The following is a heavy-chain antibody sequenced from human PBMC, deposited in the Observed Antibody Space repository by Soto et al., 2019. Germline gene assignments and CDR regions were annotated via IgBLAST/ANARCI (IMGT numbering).Heavy chain of an antibody. V-gene: IGHV3-21*01. CDR1: GFTFSSYS. J-gene: IGHJ6*02. CDR2: ISSSSSYI. Sequence: LRLSCAASGFTFSSYSMNWVRQAPGKGLEWVSSISSSSSYIYYADSVKGRFTISRDNAKNSLYLQMNSLRAEDTAVYYCAREAYDFWSGYYTGSHYYYGMDVWGQGTTVTVS. CDR3: AREAYDFWSGYYTGSHYYYGMDV. D-gene: IGHD3-3*01.